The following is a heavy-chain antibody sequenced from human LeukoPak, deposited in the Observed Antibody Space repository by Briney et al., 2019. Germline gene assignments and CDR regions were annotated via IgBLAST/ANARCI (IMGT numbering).Heavy chain of an antibody. V-gene: IGHV3-66*02. D-gene: IGHD3-22*01. J-gene: IGHJ6*02. Sequence: GGSLRLSCAASGFTVSSNYVSWVRQAPGKGLEWVSVIYSGGSTYYADSVKDRFTISRDNSKNTLYLQMNSLRAEDTAVYYCARDEGYDSSGYHYYGMDVWGQGTTVTVSS. CDR3: ARDEGYDSSGYHYYGMDV. CDR2: IYSGGST. CDR1: GFTVSSNY.